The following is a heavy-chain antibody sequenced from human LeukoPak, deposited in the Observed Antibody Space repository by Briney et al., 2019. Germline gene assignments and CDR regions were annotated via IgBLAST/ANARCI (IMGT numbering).Heavy chain of an antibody. CDR1: GGSISIYY. CDR2: IYTSGST. D-gene: IGHD6-13*01. Sequence: SETLSLTCTVSGGSISIYYWSWIRQPAGKGLERIGRIYTSGSTNYNPSLKSRVTMSVDTSKNQFSLKLSSVTAADTAVYYCARFSSIAAAFDYWGQGTLVTVSS. J-gene: IGHJ4*02. V-gene: IGHV4-4*07. CDR3: ARFSSIAAAFDY.